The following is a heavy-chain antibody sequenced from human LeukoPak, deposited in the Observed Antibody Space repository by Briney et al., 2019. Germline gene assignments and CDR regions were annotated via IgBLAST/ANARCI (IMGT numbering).Heavy chain of an antibody. CDR2: IYHSGST. V-gene: IGHV4-30-2*01. D-gene: IGHD5-12*01. J-gene: IGHJ3*02. CDR3: ASGNTGYDRDSFDI. CDR1: GGTISSGGYS. Sequence: SETLSLTCAVSGGTISSGGYSWSWVRPPPGEGLEWVVYIYHSGSTYYNPSLQRGVTISLHRSKNQFSLKLSSMTAADTAVYYCASGNTGYDRDSFDIWGQGTMVTVSS.